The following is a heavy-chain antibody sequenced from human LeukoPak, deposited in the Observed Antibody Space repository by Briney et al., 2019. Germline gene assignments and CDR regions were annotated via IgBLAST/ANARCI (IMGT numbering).Heavy chain of an antibody. V-gene: IGHV3-23*01. J-gene: IGHJ5*02. D-gene: IGHD6-13*01. Sequence: GSLRLSCAASGFTFSSYAMSWVRQAPGKGLEWVSAISGSGGSTYYADSVKGRFTISRDNSKNTLYLQMNSLRAEDTAVYYCAREYSSSWYVNWFDPWGQGTLVTVSS. CDR2: ISGSGGST. CDR1: GFTFSSYA. CDR3: AREYSSSWYVNWFDP.